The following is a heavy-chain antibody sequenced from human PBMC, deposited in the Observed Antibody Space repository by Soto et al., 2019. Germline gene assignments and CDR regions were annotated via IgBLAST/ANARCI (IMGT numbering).Heavy chain of an antibody. CDR3: ARDEGLGYCSSTSCNWFDP. CDR2: IYYSGST. Sequence: SETLSLTCTVSGGSISSSSYYWGWIRQPPGKGLEWIGSIYYSGSTYYNPSLKSRVTISVDTSKNQFSLKLSSVTAADTAVYYCARDEGLGYCSSTSCNWFDPWGQGTLVTVSS. V-gene: IGHV4-39*07. CDR1: GGSISSSSYY. J-gene: IGHJ5*02. D-gene: IGHD2-2*01.